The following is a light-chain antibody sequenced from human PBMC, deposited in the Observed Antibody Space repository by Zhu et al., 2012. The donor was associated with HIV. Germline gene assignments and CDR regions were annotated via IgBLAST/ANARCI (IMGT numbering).Light chain of an antibody. V-gene: IGKV1-9*01. CDR1: EAISNY. Sequence: DVQLTQSPSFLSASVGDRVTITCRASEAISNYLAWYQQKPGKAPKLLIYDASTLQKGVPSRFSGSRSGTESTLTISSLQPEDFGTYYCQQLNTYPLFSFGPGTKVDIK. J-gene: IGKJ3*01. CDR3: QQLNTYPLFS. CDR2: DAS.